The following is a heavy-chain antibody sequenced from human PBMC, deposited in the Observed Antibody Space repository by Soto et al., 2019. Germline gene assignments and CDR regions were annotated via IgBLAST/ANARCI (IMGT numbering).Heavy chain of an antibody. D-gene: IGHD6-19*01. CDR3: ARGGGSGWYYTIDY. V-gene: IGHV1-3*01. CDR1: GYTFTIYA. CDR2: INAGNGNT. Sequence: ASVKISWKASGYTFTIYAMHWVRQAPGQRLEWMGWINAGNGNTKYSQKFQGRVTITRDTSASTAYMELSSLRSEDTAVYYCARGGGSGWYYTIDYWGQGTLVTVSS. J-gene: IGHJ4*02.